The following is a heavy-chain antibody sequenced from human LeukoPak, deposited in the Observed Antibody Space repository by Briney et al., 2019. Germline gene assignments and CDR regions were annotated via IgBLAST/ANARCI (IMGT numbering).Heavy chain of an antibody. CDR1: GFTFSSYA. CDR2: ISGSGGST. J-gene: IGHJ6*02. Sequence: GGSLRLSCAASGFTFSSYAMSWVRQAPGKGLEWVSAISGSGGSTYYADSVKGRFTISRDNSKNTLYLQMNSLRAEDTAVYYCAKDLNWNRYYYYYGMDVWGQGTTVTVSS. D-gene: IGHD1-20*01. CDR3: AKDLNWNRYYYYYGMDV. V-gene: IGHV3-23*01.